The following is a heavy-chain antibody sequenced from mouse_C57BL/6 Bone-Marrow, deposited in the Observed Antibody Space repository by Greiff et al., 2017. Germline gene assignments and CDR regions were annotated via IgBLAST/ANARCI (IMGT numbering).Heavy chain of an antibody. J-gene: IGHJ1*03. CDR3: ARRGDWYFDV. V-gene: IGHV1-69*01. Sequence: VQLQQPGAELVMPGASVKLSCKASGYTFTSYWMHWVKQRPGQGLEWSGEIDPSDSYTNYNQKFKGKSTLTVDKSSSTAYMQLSSLTSEDSAVYYCARRGDWYFDVWGTGTTVTVSS. CDR1: GYTFTSYW. CDR2: IDPSDSYT.